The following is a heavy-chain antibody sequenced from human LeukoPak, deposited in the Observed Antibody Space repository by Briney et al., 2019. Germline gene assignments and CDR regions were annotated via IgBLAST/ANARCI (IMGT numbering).Heavy chain of an antibody. CDR1: GFTFSSSA. Sequence: GGSLRLSCAASGFTFSSSAMSWVRQAPGKGLEWVSTISSSGGSTYYADSVKGRFTISRDNSKNTLYLQMNSLRAEDTAVYYCAKVVYGDYIRYFDYWGQGTLVTVSS. CDR2: ISSSGGST. J-gene: IGHJ4*02. D-gene: IGHD4-17*01. V-gene: IGHV3-23*01. CDR3: AKVVYGDYIRYFDY.